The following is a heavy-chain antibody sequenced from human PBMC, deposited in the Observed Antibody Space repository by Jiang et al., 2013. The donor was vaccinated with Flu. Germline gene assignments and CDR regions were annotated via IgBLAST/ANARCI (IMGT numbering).Heavy chain of an antibody. CDR3: ARGLYYYFDY. D-gene: IGHD1-26*01. Sequence: NDYAVSVKSRITINPDTSKNQFSLQLNSVTPEDTAVYYCARGLYYYFDYWGQGTLVTVSS. CDR2: N. J-gene: IGHJ4*02. V-gene: IGHV6-1*01.